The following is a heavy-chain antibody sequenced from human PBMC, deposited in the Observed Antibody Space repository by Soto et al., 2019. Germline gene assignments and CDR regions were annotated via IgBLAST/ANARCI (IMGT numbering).Heavy chain of an antibody. Sequence: EVQLVESGGGLVQPGGSLRLSCAASGFTFSSYSMNWVRQAPGKGLEWVSYIRSSTSTIYYADSVKGRFTISRDNAKNSLYLQMNSLRVEDTAVYYCARDQSSSYYYYGMDVWGQGTTVTVSS. CDR1: GFTFSSYS. J-gene: IGHJ6*02. V-gene: IGHV3-48*01. D-gene: IGHD6-13*01. CDR2: IRSSTSTI. CDR3: ARDQSSSYYYYGMDV.